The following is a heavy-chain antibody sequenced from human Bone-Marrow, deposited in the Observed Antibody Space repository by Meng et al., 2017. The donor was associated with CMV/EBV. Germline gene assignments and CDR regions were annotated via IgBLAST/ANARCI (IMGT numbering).Heavy chain of an antibody. J-gene: IGHJ4*02. Sequence: WGSLRLSCAASGFTISSYEMNWVRQAPGKGLEWVSYISSSGSTIYYADSEKGRFTISRDNAKNSLYLQMNILRAEDTAVYYCARDKPISRYELWGQGTLVTVSS. CDR1: GFTISSYE. CDR3: ARDKPISRYEL. D-gene: IGHD5-12*01. CDR2: ISSSGSTI. V-gene: IGHV3-48*03.